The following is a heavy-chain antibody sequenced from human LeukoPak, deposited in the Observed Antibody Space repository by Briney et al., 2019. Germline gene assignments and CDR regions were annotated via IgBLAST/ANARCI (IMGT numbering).Heavy chain of an antibody. V-gene: IGHV3-23*01. CDR2: ISGNDGRT. Sequence: PGGSLRLSCAASGFIFSNYFFVWVRQAPGKGQELISGISGNDGRTYFADSVKGRFTISRDNSKNTVYLQMNSLRAEDTAVYYCGRDPNGDYLGAFDFWGQGTMVSVSS. J-gene: IGHJ3*01. CDR3: GRDPNGDYLGAFDF. D-gene: IGHD4-17*01. CDR1: GFIFSNYF.